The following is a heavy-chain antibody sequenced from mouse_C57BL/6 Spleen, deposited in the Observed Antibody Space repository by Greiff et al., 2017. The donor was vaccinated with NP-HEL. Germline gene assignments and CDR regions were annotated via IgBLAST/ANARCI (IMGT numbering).Heavy chain of an antibody. CDR3: ARSKLTGTDY. CDR2: IYPGDGDT. Sequence: VQLQQSGPELMKPGASVKISCKASGYAFSSSWMNWVKQRPGKGLEWIGRIYPGDGDTNYNGKFKGKATLTADKSSSTAYMQLSSLTSEDSAVYFCARSKLTGTDYWGQGTTLTVSS. V-gene: IGHV1-82*01. D-gene: IGHD4-1*01. CDR1: GYAFSSSW. J-gene: IGHJ2*01.